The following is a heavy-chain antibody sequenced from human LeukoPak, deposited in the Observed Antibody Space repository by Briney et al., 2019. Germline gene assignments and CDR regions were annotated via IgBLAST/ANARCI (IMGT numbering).Heavy chain of an antibody. D-gene: IGHD4-11*01. CDR2: IYTSGST. Sequence: SQTLSLTCTVSGGSISSGSYYWSWIRQPAGKGLEWIGRIYTSGSTNYNPSLKSRVTISVDTSKNQFSLKLSSVTAADTAVYYCARGDYSEGWFDPWGQGTLVTVSS. V-gene: IGHV4-61*02. CDR3: ARGDYSEGWFDP. J-gene: IGHJ5*02. CDR1: GGSISSGSYY.